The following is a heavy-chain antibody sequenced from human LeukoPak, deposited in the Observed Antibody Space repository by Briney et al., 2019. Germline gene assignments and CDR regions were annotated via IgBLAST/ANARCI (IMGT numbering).Heavy chain of an antibody. CDR1: GFSVINAW. J-gene: IGHJ4*02. Sequence: GGSLRLSCAASGFSVINAWMSRVRQAPGKGLEWVSSISGSGGNTYYADSVKGRFTISRDNSKSTVYLQMNSLRAEDTAVYHCAKTNGYYDYWGQGTLVTVSS. CDR3: AKTNGYYDY. V-gene: IGHV3-23*01. D-gene: IGHD3-22*01. CDR2: ISGSGGNT.